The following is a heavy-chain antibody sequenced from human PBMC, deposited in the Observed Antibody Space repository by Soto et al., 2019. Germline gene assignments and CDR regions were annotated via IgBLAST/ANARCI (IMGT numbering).Heavy chain of an antibody. J-gene: IGHJ4*02. Sequence: KTSETLSLTCTVSGGSISSYYWSWIRQAPGKGLEWIGYIYYSGSTNYNPSLKSRVTISVDTSKNQFSLKLSSVTAADTAVYYCARTYYYDSSGYYLEYYFDYWGQGTLVTVSS. V-gene: IGHV4-59*01. CDR2: IYYSGST. CDR1: GGSISSYY. D-gene: IGHD3-22*01. CDR3: ARTYYYDSSGYYLEYYFDY.